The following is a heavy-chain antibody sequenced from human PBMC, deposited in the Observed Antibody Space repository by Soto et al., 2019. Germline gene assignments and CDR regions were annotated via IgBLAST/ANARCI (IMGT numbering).Heavy chain of an antibody. J-gene: IGHJ4*02. CDR2: INPDGSVG. V-gene: IGHV3-7*03. D-gene: IGHD3-16*01. Sequence: EVQLLGSGGGLVQPGGSLRLSCVASGFTFSTYWMNWVRQAPGMGLEWVANINPDGSVGTYLDSVKGPFTTTIDNAKNSLYLQMNSLRADDTAVYFCAGWGGHDYNYWGQGILVTVSS. CDR3: AGWGGHDYNY. CDR1: GFTFSTYW.